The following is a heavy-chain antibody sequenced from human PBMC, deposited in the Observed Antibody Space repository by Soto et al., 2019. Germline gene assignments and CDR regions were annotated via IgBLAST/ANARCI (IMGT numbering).Heavy chain of an antibody. D-gene: IGHD3-3*01. CDR3: ARDFAYFDS. J-gene: IGHJ4*02. V-gene: IGHV4-61*01. Sequence: SETLSLTCTVSGGSFKSGSYSSSWIRQPPGKGLEWIGYLYHTARTSYNPSLKSRVSISMDTSRNQFSLNLDSVTAADTAVYFCARDFAYFDSWGQGTLVTVSS. CDR1: GGSFKSGSYS. CDR2: LYHTART.